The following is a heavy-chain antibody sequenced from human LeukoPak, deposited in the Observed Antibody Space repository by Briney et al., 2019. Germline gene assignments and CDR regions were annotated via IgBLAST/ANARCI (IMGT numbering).Heavy chain of an antibody. Sequence: GGSLRLSCAASGFTVSSNYMSWVRQAPGKGLEWVSVIYSGGSTYYADSVKGRFTISRDNSKNTLYLQMNSLRAEDTAVYYCARVAGGSYYYPFDYWGQGTLVTVSS. J-gene: IGHJ4*02. V-gene: IGHV3-53*01. CDR1: GFTVSSNY. CDR2: IYSGGST. D-gene: IGHD1-26*01. CDR3: ARVAGGSYYYPFDY.